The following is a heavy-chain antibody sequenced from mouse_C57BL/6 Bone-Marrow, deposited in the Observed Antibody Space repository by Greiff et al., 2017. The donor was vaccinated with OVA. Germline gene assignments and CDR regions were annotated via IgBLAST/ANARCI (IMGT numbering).Heavy chain of an antibody. V-gene: IGHV1-54*01. J-gene: IGHJ4*01. CDR2: INPGSGGT. CDR3: AREGRSYYYGSSYYAMDY. Sequence: VQLVESGAELVRPGTSVKVSCKASGYAFTNYLIEWVKQRPGQGLEWIGVINPGSGGTNYNEKFKGKATLTADKSSSTAYMQLSSLTSEDSAVYFCAREGRSYYYGSSYYAMDYWGQGTSVTVSS. D-gene: IGHD1-1*01. CDR1: GYAFTNYL.